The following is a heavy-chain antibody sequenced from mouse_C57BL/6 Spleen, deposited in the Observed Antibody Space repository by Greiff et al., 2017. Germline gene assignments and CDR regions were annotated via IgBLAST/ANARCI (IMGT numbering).Heavy chain of an antibody. CDR3: ATYYSNYGPFAY. CDR1: GYSFTGYY. V-gene: IGHV1-42*01. Sequence: EVQLQQSGPELVKPGASVKISCKASGYSFTGYYMNWVKQSPEKSLEWIGEINRSTGGTTYNQKFKAKATLTVDKSSSTAYMQLKSLTSEDSAVYYCATYYSNYGPFAYWGQGTLVTVSA. CDR2: INRSTGGT. J-gene: IGHJ3*01. D-gene: IGHD2-5*01.